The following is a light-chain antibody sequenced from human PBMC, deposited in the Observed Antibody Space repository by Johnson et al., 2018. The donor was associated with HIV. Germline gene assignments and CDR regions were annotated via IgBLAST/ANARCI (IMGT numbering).Light chain of an antibody. CDR1: SSNIGHNS. J-gene: IGLJ1*01. CDR2: DNN. Sequence: QSILTQPPSVSAAPGQKVTISCSGSSSNIGHNSVSWYQQFPGTAPKLLIYDNNKRPSGIPDRFSGSKSGTSATLGITGLQTGDEADYYCDTWDSSLILYVFVTGTKVTVL. CDR3: DTWDSSLILYV. V-gene: IGLV1-51*01.